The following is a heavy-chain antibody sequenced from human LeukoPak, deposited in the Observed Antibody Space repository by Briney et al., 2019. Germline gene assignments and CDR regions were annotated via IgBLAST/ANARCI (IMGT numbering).Heavy chain of an antibody. CDR3: ARGPYSSSWYYYYMDV. J-gene: IGHJ6*03. D-gene: IGHD6-13*01. CDR1: EFSFSSYW. Sequence: GGSLRLSCEGSEFSFSSYWMSWVRQAPGKGLEWVAKIKQDGSEKYYVDSVKGRFTISRDNAKNSLYLQMNSLRAEDTAVYYCARGPYSSSWYYYYMDVWGKGTTVTVSS. V-gene: IGHV3-7*01. CDR2: IKQDGSEK.